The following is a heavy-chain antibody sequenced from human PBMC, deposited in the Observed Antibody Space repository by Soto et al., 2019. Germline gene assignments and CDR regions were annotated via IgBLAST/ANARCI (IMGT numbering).Heavy chain of an antibody. Sequence: QITLKESGPTLVKPTQTLTLTCTFSGFSLTTSGVGVGWIRQPPGKALEWLAFFYWDDDKRYSPSLKTRLTITSDSSKNQVVLTLTNMDPDDTATYYCGHRRLGGPAEAMDVWGQSTTVTVSA. D-gene: IGHD1-26*01. CDR2: FYWDDDK. J-gene: IGHJ6*01. CDR3: GHRRLGGPAEAMDV. V-gene: IGHV2-5*02. CDR1: GFSLTTSGVG.